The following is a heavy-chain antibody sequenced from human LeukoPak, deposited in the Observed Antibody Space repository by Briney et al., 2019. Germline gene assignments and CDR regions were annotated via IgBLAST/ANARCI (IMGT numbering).Heavy chain of an antibody. Sequence: PGGSLRLSCAASAFTFSTYWMSWVRQAPGKGLEWVANIKEDGSEINYVDSVKGRFTISRDNAKNSLYLQMNSLRAEDTAVYYCARDGLGYCSSTSCYPDWFDPWGQGTLVTVSS. D-gene: IGHD2-2*01. CDR1: AFTFSTYW. J-gene: IGHJ5*02. V-gene: IGHV3-7*01. CDR3: ARDGLGYCSSTSCYPDWFDP. CDR2: IKEDGSEI.